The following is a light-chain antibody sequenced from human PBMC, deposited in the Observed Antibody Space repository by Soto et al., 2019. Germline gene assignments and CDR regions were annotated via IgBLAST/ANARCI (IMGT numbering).Light chain of an antibody. CDR2: EVT. Sequence: QSALTQPASVSGSPGQSITISCTGTSSDVGGYNYVSWYQQHPGKAPKLMIYEVTNRPSGVSNRFSGSKSDNTASLTISGLQAEDEADYYCSSYTSRSTLYVFGTGTKVTVL. J-gene: IGLJ1*01. CDR1: SSDVGGYNY. V-gene: IGLV2-14*01. CDR3: SSYTSRSTLYV.